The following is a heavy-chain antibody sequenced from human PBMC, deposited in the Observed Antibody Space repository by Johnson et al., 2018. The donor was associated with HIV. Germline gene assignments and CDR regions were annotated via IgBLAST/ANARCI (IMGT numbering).Heavy chain of an antibody. CDR1: RFTFSDYY. J-gene: IGHJ3*02. CDR2: ISSNGGST. CDR3: AKDLGTGDDAFDI. Sequence: MLLVESGGGWVKPGGSLRLSCAASRFTFSDYYMTWIRQAPGKGLEYVSAISSNGGSTYYANSVKGRFTISRDNSKNTLYLQMNSLRAEDTAVYYCAKDLGTGDDAFDIWGQGTMVTVS. V-gene: IGHV3-64*01. D-gene: IGHD7-27*01.